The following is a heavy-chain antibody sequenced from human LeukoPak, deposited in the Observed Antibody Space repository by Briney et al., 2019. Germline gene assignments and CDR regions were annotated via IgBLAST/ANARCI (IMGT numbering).Heavy chain of an antibody. D-gene: IGHD5-24*01. Sequence: ASAKASCKASGYTFTSFGISWVRQAPRQGVEWMGWISAYNGNTNYAQKLQGRVTMTTDTSTSTAYMELRSLRSDDTAVYYCARDGEMATHIFDYWGQGTLVTVSS. CDR1: GYTFTSFG. CDR3: ARDGEMATHIFDY. CDR2: ISAYNGNT. J-gene: IGHJ4*02. V-gene: IGHV1-18*01.